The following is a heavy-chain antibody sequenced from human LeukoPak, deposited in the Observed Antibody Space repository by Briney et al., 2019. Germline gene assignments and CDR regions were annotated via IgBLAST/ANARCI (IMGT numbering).Heavy chain of an antibody. CDR2: XXXSSSYI. CDR3: ARDALIRGYSGYDLADY. CDR1: GFTFSSYS. V-gene: IGHV3-21*01. D-gene: IGHD5-12*01. J-gene: IGHJ4*02. Sequence: GGSLRLSCAASGFTFSSYSMNWVRQAPGKGLXXXXXXXXSSSYIYYADSVKGRFTISRDNAKNSLYLQMNSLRAGDTAVYYCARDALIRGYSGYDLADYWGQGTLVTVSS.